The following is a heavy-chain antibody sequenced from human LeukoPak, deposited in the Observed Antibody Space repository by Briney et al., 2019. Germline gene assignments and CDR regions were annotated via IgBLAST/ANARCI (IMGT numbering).Heavy chain of an antibody. D-gene: IGHD6-13*01. CDR3: AREPRRGIPAAGDY. CDR2: ISNRGTAI. Sequence: PGGSLRLSCAASGFTFSSYEMNWVRQAPGKGLEWVSYISNRGTAIYYADSVKGRFTISRDNAKNSLYLQMNSLRAEDTAVYYCAREPRRGIPAAGDYWGQGTLVTVSS. CDR1: GFTFSSYE. V-gene: IGHV3-48*03. J-gene: IGHJ4*02.